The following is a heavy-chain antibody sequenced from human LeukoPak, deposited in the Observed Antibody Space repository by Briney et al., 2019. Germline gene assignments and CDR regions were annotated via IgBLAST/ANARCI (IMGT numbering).Heavy chain of an antibody. CDR2: IYPRDGST. CDR1: GCSFTSNY. Sequence: ASVKVSCKASGCSFTSNYIHWVRQAPGQGLEWMGMIYPRDGSTSYAQKFQGRVTVTRDTSTSTVHMELNGLRSEDTAVYYCARDQEAFDYWGQGTLVTVSS. J-gene: IGHJ4*02. V-gene: IGHV1-46*01. CDR3: ARDQEAFDY.